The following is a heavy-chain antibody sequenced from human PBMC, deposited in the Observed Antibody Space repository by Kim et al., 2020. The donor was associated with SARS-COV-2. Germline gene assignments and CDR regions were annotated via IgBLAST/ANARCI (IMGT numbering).Heavy chain of an antibody. D-gene: IGHD6-6*01. CDR3: AREWAARGDWYFDL. Sequence: SETLSLTCTVSGGSISSYYWSWIRQPPGKGLEWIGYIYYSGSTNYNPSLKSRVTISVDTSKNQFSLKLSSVTAADTAVYYCAREWAARGDWYFDLWGRGTLVTVSS. CDR1: GGSISSYY. CDR2: IYYSGST. V-gene: IGHV4-59*13. J-gene: IGHJ2*01.